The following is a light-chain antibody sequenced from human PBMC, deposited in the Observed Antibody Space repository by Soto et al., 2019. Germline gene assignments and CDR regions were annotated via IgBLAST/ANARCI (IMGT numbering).Light chain of an antibody. CDR1: QSVSSN. CDR3: QQYGLSPRT. Sequence: EIVLTQSPGTLSLSPGERATLSCRASQSVSSNLAWYQQKPGQAPRLFIYAASIRATGIPDRFSGSGSGTDFTLTISRLEPEDFAVYYCQQYGLSPRTFGRGTKVDTK. V-gene: IGKV3-20*01. CDR2: AAS. J-gene: IGKJ1*01.